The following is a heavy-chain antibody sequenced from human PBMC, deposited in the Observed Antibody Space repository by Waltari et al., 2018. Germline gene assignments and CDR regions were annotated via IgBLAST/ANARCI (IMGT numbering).Heavy chain of an antibody. V-gene: IGHV3-7*01. CDR3: VKERRLHI. D-gene: IGHD2-21*02. CDR1: GFTFSSYS. Sequence: EVQLVESGGGLVQPGGSLRLSCAASGFTFSSYSMSWVRQAPGKGLEWVANIKEDGSEKYYVDSVKGRFTISRDNAKNSLYLQMNSLRAEDTALYYCVKERRLHIWGQGTMVTVSS. J-gene: IGHJ3*02. CDR2: IKEDGSEK.